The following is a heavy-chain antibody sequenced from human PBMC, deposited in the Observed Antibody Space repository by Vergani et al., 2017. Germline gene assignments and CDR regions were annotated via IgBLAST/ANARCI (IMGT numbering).Heavy chain of an antibody. CDR2: IYPGDSDT. CDR3: ARKXRVQYPVDETGNDAFDI. V-gene: IGHV5-51*03. D-gene: IGHD6-19*01. J-gene: IGHJ3*02. Sequence: EVQLVQSGAEVKKPGESLKISCKGSGYSFTSYWIGWVRQMPGKGLEWMGIIYPGDSDTRYSPSFQGQVTISADKSISTAYLQWSSLKASDTAMYYCARKXRVQYPVDETGNDAFDIWGQGTMVTVSS. CDR1: GYSFTSYW.